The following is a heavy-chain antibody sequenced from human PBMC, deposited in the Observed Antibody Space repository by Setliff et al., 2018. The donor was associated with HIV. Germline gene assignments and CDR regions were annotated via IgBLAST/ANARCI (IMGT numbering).Heavy chain of an antibody. Sequence: SETLSLTCAVYGGSFNGYYWSWIRQPPGKGLEWIGEINHSGSTKYNPSLKSRVTMAVDKSKNQFSLRLSSVTAADTAVYYCARARRAGSVPKYFQHWGQGTLVTVSS. CDR2: INHSGST. J-gene: IGHJ1*01. CDR1: GGSFNGYY. D-gene: IGHD2-15*01. CDR3: ARARRAGSVPKYFQH. V-gene: IGHV4-34*01.